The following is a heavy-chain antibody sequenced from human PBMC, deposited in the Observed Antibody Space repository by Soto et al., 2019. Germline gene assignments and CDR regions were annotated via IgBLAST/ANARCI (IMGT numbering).Heavy chain of an antibody. D-gene: IGHD2-15*01. CDR1: GGSISSSSYY. Sequence: SETLSLTCTVSGGSISSSSYYWGWIRQPPGKGLEWIGSIYYSGSTNYNPSLKSLVTISVDTSKNQFSLKLSSVTAADTAVYYCARDRGYCSGGSCYARGMDVWGQGTTVTVSS. J-gene: IGHJ6*02. CDR3: ARDRGYCSGGSCYARGMDV. CDR2: IYYSGST. V-gene: IGHV4-39*07.